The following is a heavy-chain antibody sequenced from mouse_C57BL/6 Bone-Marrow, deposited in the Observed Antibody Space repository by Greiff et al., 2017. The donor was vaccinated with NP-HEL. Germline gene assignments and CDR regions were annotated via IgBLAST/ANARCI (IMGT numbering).Heavy chain of an antibody. Sequence: EVKLVESGGGLVQPGGSLSLSCAASGFTFTDYYMSWVRQPPGKALEWLGFIRNKANGYTPEYSASVKGRFTISRDNSKSILYLQMNALRAEDSATYYCARYSLYSNWVDYWGQGTSVTVSS. CDR1: GFTFTDYY. J-gene: IGHJ4*01. CDR2: IRNKANGYTP. D-gene: IGHD2-5*01. V-gene: IGHV7-3*01. CDR3: ARYSLYSNWVDY.